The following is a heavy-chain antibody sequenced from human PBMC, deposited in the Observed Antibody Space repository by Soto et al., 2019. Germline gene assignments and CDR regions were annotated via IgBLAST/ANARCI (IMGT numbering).Heavy chain of an antibody. CDR1: GFTFSNAW. D-gene: IGHD3-3*01. CDR2: IKSKTDGGTT. CDR3: TTDPYYDFWSGYYTLGYYYYGMDV. V-gene: IGHV3-15*01. Sequence: GGSLRLSCAASGFTFSNAWMSWVRQAPGKGLEWVGRIKSKTDGGTTDYAAPVKGRFTISRDDSKNTLYLQMSSLKTEDTAVYYCTTDPYYDFWSGYYTLGYYYYGMDVWGQGTTVTVSS. J-gene: IGHJ6*02.